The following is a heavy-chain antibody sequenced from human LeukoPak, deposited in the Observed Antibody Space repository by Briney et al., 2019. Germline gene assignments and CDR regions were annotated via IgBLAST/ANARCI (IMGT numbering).Heavy chain of an antibody. J-gene: IGHJ4*02. CDR1: GGTFSSYA. V-gene: IGHV1-69*05. D-gene: IGHD3-22*01. CDR2: IIPIFGTA. Sequence: SVKVSCKASGGTFSSYAISWVRQAPGQGLEWMGRIIPIFGTANYAQKFQGRVTITTDESTSTAYMELSSLRSEDTAVYYCASSWMYYYDSSGYYYGYWGQGTLVTVSS. CDR3: ASSWMYYYDSSGYYYGY.